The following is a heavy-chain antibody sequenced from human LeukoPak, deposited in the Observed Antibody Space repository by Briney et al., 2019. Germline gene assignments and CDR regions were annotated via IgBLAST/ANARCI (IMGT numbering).Heavy chain of an antibody. CDR2: INPSGGST. J-gene: IGHJ6*03. CDR1: GYTFTSYY. Sequence: GASVKVSCKASGYTFTSYYMHWVRQAPGQGLEWMGIINPSGGSTSYAQKFQGRVTMTRDMSTSTVYMELSSLRSEDTAVYYCARDLTMVRGTFNYYMDVWGKGTTVTVSS. D-gene: IGHD3-10*01. V-gene: IGHV1-46*01. CDR3: ARDLTMVRGTFNYYMDV.